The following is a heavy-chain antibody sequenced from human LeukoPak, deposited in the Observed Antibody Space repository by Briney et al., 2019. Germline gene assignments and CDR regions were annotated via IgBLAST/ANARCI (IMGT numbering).Heavy chain of an antibody. V-gene: IGHV3-11*01. J-gene: IGHJ4*02. CDR3: ARDPRGITALVDYFDY. D-gene: IGHD5-18*01. CDR2: IRGGGSSI. Sequence: GGSLRLSCAASGFTFSDYYMSWIRQAPGKGLEWASYIRGGGSSIYYADSVKGRFTISRDNAKNSLYLQMNSLRAEDTAVYYCARDPRGITALVDYFDYWGQGTLVTVSS. CDR1: GFTFSDYY.